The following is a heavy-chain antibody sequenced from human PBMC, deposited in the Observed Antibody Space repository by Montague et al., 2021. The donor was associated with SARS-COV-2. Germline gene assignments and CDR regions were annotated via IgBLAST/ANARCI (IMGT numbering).Heavy chain of an antibody. V-gene: IGHV3-11*03. Sequence: SLRLSCAASGFTFRDYYMGWIRQAPGKGLEWISYLSATTGYTNNADSVKGRFTISRDNAKNSLFLYTNSLRAEDTAVYYCARMDYGDPNSGYYFDNWGLGTPVTVPS. CDR1: GFTFRDYY. CDR2: LSATTGYT. D-gene: IGHD4-17*01. J-gene: IGHJ4*02. CDR3: ARMDYGDPNSGYYFDN.